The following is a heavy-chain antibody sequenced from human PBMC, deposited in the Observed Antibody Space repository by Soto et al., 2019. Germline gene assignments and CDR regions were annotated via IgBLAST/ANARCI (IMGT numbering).Heavy chain of an antibody. CDR1: GGTFSRHA. Sequence: QVQLVQSGAEVRKPGSSVKVSGKASGGTFSRHAISWVRQAPGQGLEWMGGIIPILGTANHAQKFQGRVTIIADESTSTVYMELSSLRSEDTAMYYCARGWGYDSNDYYYAYWGQGTLVIVST. CDR2: IIPILGTA. D-gene: IGHD3-22*01. V-gene: IGHV1-69*01. J-gene: IGHJ4*02. CDR3: ARGWGYDSNDYYYAY.